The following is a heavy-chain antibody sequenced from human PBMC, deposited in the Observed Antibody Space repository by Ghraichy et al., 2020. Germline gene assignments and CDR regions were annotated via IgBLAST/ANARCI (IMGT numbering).Heavy chain of an antibody. V-gene: IGHV4-34*01. D-gene: IGHD3-10*01. Sequence: SETLSLTCAVYGGSFSGYYWSWIRQPPGKGLEWIGEINHSGSTNYNPSLKSRVTISVDTSKNQFSLKLSSVTAADTAVYYCARGPVLLWFRELLFSHSVFDYWGQGTLVTVSS. CDR1: GGSFSGYY. J-gene: IGHJ4*02. CDR3: ARGPVLLWFRELLFSHSVFDY. CDR2: INHSGST.